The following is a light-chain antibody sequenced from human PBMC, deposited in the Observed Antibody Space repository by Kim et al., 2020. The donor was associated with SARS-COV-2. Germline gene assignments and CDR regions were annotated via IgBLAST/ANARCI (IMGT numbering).Light chain of an antibody. V-gene: IGKV1-9*01. CDR2: AAS. CDR1: QGISNY. J-gene: IGKJ5*01. CDR3: QQLNSYPLT. Sequence: ASVEERVNITSRASQGISNYLAWYEQKPGKAPKLLIYAASNLQSGVPSRFSGSGSETDYTLTISSLQPEDFATYFCQQLNSYPLTFGQGTRLEIK.